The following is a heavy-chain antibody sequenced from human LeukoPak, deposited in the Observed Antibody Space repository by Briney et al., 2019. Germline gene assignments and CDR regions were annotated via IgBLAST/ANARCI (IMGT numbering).Heavy chain of an antibody. D-gene: IGHD1-26*01. CDR2: ISSSGSTI. CDR3: AREIPGEATTLDY. CDR1: GFTFSDYY. Sequence: PGGSLRLSCAASGFTFSDYYMSWIRQAPGKGLEWVSYISSSGSTIYYADSVKGRFTISRDNAKNSLYLQMNSLRVEDTAVYYCAREIPGEATTLDYWGQGTLVTVSS. V-gene: IGHV3-11*04. J-gene: IGHJ4*02.